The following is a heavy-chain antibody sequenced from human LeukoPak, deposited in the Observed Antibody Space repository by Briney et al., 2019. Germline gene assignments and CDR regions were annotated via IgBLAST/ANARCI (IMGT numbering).Heavy chain of an antibody. J-gene: IGHJ4*02. V-gene: IGHV4-34*01. CDR2: INHSGST. Sequence: KPSETLSLTCAVYGGSFSGYYWSWIRQPPGKGLEWIGEINHSGSTNYNPSLKSRVIISVDTSKNQFSLKLSSVTAADTAVYYCARRGLYGLIYWGQETLVTVSS. CDR3: ARRGLYGLIY. CDR1: GGSFSGYY. D-gene: IGHD2/OR15-2a*01.